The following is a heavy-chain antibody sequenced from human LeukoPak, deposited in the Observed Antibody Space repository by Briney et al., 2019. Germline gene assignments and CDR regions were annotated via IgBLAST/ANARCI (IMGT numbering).Heavy chain of an antibody. D-gene: IGHD4-23*01. CDR1: GFTFSNYG. CDR3: AKKLGDGGNFYYYYYMDV. V-gene: IGHV3-30*18. CDR2: ISYDGSNK. Sequence: PGGSLRLSCAASGFTFSNYGMHWVRQAPGKGLEWVAVISYDGSNKYYADSVKGRFTISRDNSKNTLYLQMNSLRAEDTAVYYCAKKLGDGGNFYYYYYMDVWGEGTTVAISS. J-gene: IGHJ6*03.